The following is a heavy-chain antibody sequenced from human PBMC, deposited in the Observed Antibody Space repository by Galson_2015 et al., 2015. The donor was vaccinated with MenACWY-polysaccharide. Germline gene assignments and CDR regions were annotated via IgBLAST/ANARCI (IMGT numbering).Heavy chain of an antibody. CDR2: ICGSGAAR. CDR1: NLTLSSYA. Sequence: SLRLSCAVSNLTLSSYAMSWVRQPPGKGLEWVSTICGSGAARSYASSVSGLFTISSDNSNTPLLLEMNSLRAEDTAIYYCAKDAIAGIVLTPLRIPLQRWGQGTLVAVSS. D-gene: IGHD6-13*01. CDR3: AKDAIAGIVLTPLRIPLQR. V-gene: IGHV3-23*01. J-gene: IGHJ1*01.